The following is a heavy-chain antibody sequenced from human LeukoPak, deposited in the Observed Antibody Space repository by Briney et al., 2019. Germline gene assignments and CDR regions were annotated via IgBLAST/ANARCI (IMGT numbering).Heavy chain of an antibody. J-gene: IGHJ3*02. CDR1: WFTFSSYE. V-gene: IGHV3-20*04. Sequence: PGGSLRLSCAASWFTFSSYEMNWVRQAPGKGLEWVSGINWNGCSTGYADSVKGRFTISRDNAKNSLYLQMNSLRAEDTALYYCARDQYSSSWYSYFQPRPAFDIWGQGTMVTVSS. CDR2: INWNGCST. CDR3: ARDQYSSSWYSYFQPRPAFDI. D-gene: IGHD6-13*01.